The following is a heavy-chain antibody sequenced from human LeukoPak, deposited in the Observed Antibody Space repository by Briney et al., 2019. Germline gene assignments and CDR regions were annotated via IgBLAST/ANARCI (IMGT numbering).Heavy chain of an antibody. D-gene: IGHD5-12*01. CDR3: ARAGIYSGYVLDY. CDR2: IIPILGIA. J-gene: IGHJ4*02. Sequence: SVKVSCKASGGTFSSYAISWVRQAPGQWLEWMGRIIPILGIANYAQKFQGRVTITADKSTSTAYMELSSLRSEDTAVYYCARAGIYSGYVLDYWGQGTLVTVSS. CDR1: GGTFSSYA. V-gene: IGHV1-69*04.